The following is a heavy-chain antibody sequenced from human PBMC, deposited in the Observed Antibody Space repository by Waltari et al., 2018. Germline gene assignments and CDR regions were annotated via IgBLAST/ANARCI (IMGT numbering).Heavy chain of an antibody. CDR3: AKPFRSPDYYFMDV. CDR1: GFNFGRSG. D-gene: IGHD1-26*01. CDR2: ISSDERSI. J-gene: IGHJ6*03. V-gene: IGHV3-30-3*02. Sequence: QVQLVASGGGVVQPGGSVRLSCAASGFNFGRSGFHWVRQAPGKGLEWVAFISSDERSIHYADSVKGRSTISRDNSKNTVYLQLSSLRGDDTAVYYCAKPFRSPDYYFMDVWGKGTTVTVSS.